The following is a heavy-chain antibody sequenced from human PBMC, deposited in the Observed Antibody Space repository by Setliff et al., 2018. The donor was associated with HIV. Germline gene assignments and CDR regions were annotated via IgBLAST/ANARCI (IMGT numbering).Heavy chain of an antibody. D-gene: IGHD3-22*01. Sequence: SETLSLTCTVSGGSISSSSYYCGWIRQPPGKGLEWIGNISFSGSTYYNPSLKIRVTISVDTSENQCSLRLNSVTAADTAVYYCARYRYYYDSSGYGRWFDPWGQGTLVTVSS. CDR1: GGSISSSSYY. J-gene: IGHJ5*02. CDR2: ISFSGST. CDR3: ARYRYYYDSSGYGRWFDP. V-gene: IGHV4-39*01.